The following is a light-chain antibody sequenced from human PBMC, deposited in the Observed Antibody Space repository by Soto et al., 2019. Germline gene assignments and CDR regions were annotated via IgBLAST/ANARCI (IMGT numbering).Light chain of an antibody. Sequence: EIVMTQSPATLYVSPGERATLSCRASQSVSSNLAWYQQNPGQAPRLLIYGASTRATGIPARFSGSGSGTEFTLTISSLQSEDFAVYYCQHYNNWPRTFGQGTKVEIK. CDR2: GAS. V-gene: IGKV3-15*01. CDR3: QHYNNWPRT. CDR1: QSVSSN. J-gene: IGKJ1*01.